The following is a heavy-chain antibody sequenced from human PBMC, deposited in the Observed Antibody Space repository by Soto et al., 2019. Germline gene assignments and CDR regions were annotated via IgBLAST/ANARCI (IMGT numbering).Heavy chain of an antibody. Sequence: SETLSLTCTVSGGSISSYYWSWIRQPPGKGLEWIGYIYYSGSTNYNPSLKSRVTISVDTSKNQFSLKLSSVTAADTAVYYCARDLYGCSGGSCYSYFDYWGQGTLVTVSS. CDR2: IYYSGST. J-gene: IGHJ4*02. CDR1: GGSISSYY. CDR3: ARDLYGCSGGSCYSYFDY. V-gene: IGHV4-59*01. D-gene: IGHD2-15*01.